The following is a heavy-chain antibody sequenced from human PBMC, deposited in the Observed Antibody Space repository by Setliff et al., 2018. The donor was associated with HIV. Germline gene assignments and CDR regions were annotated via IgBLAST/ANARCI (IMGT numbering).Heavy chain of an antibody. V-gene: IGHV4-4*08. CDR1: GDSIITYY. CDR3: AREHDYSNYRRLDS. J-gene: IGHJ4*02. Sequence: PSETLSLTCTVSGDSIITYYWTWIRQPPGKGLEWIGYIHHSGSSDYTPSLRSRVTMSLDTSKYQFSLKLTSVTAADTAVYYCAREHDYSNYRRLDSWGQGILVTVSS. D-gene: IGHD4-4*01. CDR2: IHHSGSS.